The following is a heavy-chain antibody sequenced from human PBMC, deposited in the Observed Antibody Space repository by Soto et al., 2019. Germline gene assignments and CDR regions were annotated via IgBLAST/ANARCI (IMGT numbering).Heavy chain of an antibody. V-gene: IGHV1-69*13. CDR1: GGTFSSYA. CDR3: ASLGGRYYDILTGYYKGTWLDP. D-gene: IGHD3-9*01. J-gene: IGHJ5*02. CDR2: IIPIFGTA. Sequence: SVKVSCKASGGTFSSYAISWVRQAPGQGLEWMGGIIPIFGTANYAQKFQGRVTITADESTRTAYMELSSPRSEDTAVYYCASLGGRYYDILTGYYKGTWLDPWG.